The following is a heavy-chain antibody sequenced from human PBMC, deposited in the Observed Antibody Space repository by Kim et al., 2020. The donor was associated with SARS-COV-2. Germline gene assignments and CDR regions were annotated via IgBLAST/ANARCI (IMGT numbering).Heavy chain of an antibody. CDR1: GGSISSGDYY. CDR2: IYYSGST. CDR3: AREISVYYDSSGYASVYCRWFDP. Sequence: SETLSLTCTVSGGSISSGDYYWSWIRQPPGKGLEWIGYIYYSGSTYYNPSLKSRVTISVDTSKNQFSLKLSSVTAADTAVYYCAREISVYYDSSGYASVYCRWFDPLGQGTLVTVSS. V-gene: IGHV4-30-4*01. D-gene: IGHD3-22*01. J-gene: IGHJ5*02.